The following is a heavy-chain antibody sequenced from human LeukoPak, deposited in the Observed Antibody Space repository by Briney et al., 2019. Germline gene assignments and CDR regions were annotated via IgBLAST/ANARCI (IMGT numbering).Heavy chain of an antibody. CDR1: GFTYSSYA. CDR3: AKGEYSSSSGWFDP. Sequence: PGGSLRLSCAASGFTYSSYAMSWVRQAPGKGLEWVSAISGSGGSTYYADSVKGRFTISRDNSKNTLYLQMNSLRAEDTAVYYCAKGEYSSSSGWFDPWGQGTLVTVSS. V-gene: IGHV3-23*01. J-gene: IGHJ5*02. D-gene: IGHD6-6*01. CDR2: ISGSGGST.